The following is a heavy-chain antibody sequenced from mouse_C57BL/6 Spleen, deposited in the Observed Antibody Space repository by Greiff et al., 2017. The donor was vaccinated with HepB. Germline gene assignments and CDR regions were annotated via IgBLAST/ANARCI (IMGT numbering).Heavy chain of an antibody. J-gene: IGHJ4*01. D-gene: IGHD1-1*01. CDR3: ARTPPYGSSYNYAMDY. V-gene: IGHV1-82*01. CDR2: IYPGDGDT. CDR1: GYAFSSSW. Sequence: QVQLQQPGPELVKPGASVKISCKASGYAFSSSWMNWVKQRPGKGLEWIGRIYPGDGDTNYNGKFKGKATLTADKSSSTAYMQLSSLTSEDSAVYFCARTPPYGSSYNYAMDYWGQGTSVTVSS.